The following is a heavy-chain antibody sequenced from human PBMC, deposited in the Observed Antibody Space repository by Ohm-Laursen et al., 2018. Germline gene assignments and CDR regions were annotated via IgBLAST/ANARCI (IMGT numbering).Heavy chain of an antibody. CDR1: GGSFSGYY. CDR2: INHSGST. Sequence: SDTLSLTCAVYGGSFSGYYWSWIRQPPGKGLEWIGEINHSGSTKYNPSLKRRVTLSADSSNSQFSLRLTSVTAADTATYYCARGSGFFKLDVWGQGTTVTVSS. J-gene: IGHJ6*02. D-gene: IGHD6-19*01. CDR3: ARGSGFFKLDV. V-gene: IGHV4-34*01.